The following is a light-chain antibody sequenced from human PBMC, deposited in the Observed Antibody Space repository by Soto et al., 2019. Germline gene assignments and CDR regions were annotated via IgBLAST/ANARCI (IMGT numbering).Light chain of an antibody. J-gene: IGKJ5*01. CDR3: QQRSNWPPIT. CDR1: PSGFSSSNNKNY. Sequence: MPPSPHSPAVFLGRGGTPNIMTGPSGFSSSNNKNYLAWYQQKPGQPPKLLIYWSPTRESGVPDRFSGSGSGTDFTLTISSLEPEDFAVYYCQQRSNWPPITFGQGTRLEIK. V-gene: IGKV4-1*01. CDR2: WSP.